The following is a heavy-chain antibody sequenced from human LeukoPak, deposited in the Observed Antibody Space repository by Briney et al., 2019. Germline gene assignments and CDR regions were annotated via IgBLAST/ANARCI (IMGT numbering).Heavy chain of an antibody. J-gene: IGHJ4*02. CDR1: GFTFSNYA. V-gene: IGHV3-23*01. D-gene: IGHD3-16*02. CDR3: AKGTLTFGGVIVQPFDY. Sequence: GGSLRLSCGASGFTFSNYAMAWVRHVPGTGLEWVSAISGSGGSTYYADSVKGRFTISRDNSKNTLYLQMNSLRAEDTAVYYCAKGTLTFGGVIVQPFDYWGQGTLVTVSS. CDR2: ISGSGGST.